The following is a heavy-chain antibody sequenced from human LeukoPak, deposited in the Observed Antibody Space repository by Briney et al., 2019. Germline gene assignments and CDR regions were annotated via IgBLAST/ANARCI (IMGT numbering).Heavy chain of an antibody. CDR1: GFIFSDYY. D-gene: IGHD1-26*01. CDR3: GRDGSGSPDY. Sequence: PGGSLRLSCAASGFIFSDYYMTWIRQAPGKGLEWISYMSTTGHMIYYADSVKGRFTISRDNAKNSLYLQMNGLRPEDTAVYYCGRDGSGSPDYWGQGTLVTVSS. CDR2: MSTTGHMI. J-gene: IGHJ4*02. V-gene: IGHV3-11*01.